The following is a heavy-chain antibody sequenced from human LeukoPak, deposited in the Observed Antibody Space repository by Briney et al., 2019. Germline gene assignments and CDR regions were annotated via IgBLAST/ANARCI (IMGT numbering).Heavy chain of an antibody. CDR2: IIPTVDKP. V-gene: IGHV1-69*04. Sequence: GASVKVSCKASGGSFTTNGVSWVRQAPGQGLEWMGRIIPTVDKPIYAQNFQGRVTIAADKSTGTAYMELSSLRSEDTAVYYCARPLTLIPNHQYYYYGMDIWGQGTTVTVAS. D-gene: IGHD2-2*01. CDR3: ARPLTLIPNHQYYYYGMDI. CDR1: GGSFTTNG. J-gene: IGHJ6*02.